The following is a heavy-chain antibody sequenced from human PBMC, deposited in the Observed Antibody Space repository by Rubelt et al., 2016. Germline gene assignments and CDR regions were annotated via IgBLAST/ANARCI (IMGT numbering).Heavy chain of an antibody. V-gene: IGHV3-48*03. J-gene: IGHJ4*02. CDR2: LSSSGSTI. CDR3: ARSDIVATITDY. D-gene: IGHD5-12*01. CDR1: GFTFSSYE. Sequence: EVQLVESGGGLVQPGGSLRLSCAASGFTFSSYEMNWVRQAPGKGLEWVSYLSSSGSTIYYADSVKGRSTISRDNAKNSLYLQMNSRRAEATAVYYCARSDIVATITDYWGQGTLVTVSS.